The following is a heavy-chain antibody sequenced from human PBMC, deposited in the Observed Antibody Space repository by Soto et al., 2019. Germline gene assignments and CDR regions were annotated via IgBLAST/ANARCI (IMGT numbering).Heavy chain of an antibody. CDR3: ARNSYNNGYYVDY. D-gene: IGHD6-19*01. CDR1: GFTFSDYF. Sequence: GGSLRLSCAASGFTFSDYFTDWVRQAPGKGLEWVGRTRNKAYSYTTEYAASVKGRFTISRDDSKNSLYLQMNSLKTEDTAVYYCARNSYNNGYYVDYWGQGSLVTV. J-gene: IGHJ4*02. V-gene: IGHV3-72*01. CDR2: TRNKAYSYTT.